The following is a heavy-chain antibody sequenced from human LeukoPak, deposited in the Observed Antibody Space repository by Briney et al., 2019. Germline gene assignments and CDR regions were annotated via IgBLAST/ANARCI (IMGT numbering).Heavy chain of an antibody. CDR3: ARDLMVPPGYMDV. D-gene: IGHD2-8*01. CDR1: GYTFTSYY. J-gene: IGHJ6*03. Sequence: ASVKVSCMASGYTFTSYYMHWVRQAPGQGLEWMGIINPSGGSTSYAQKFQGRVTMTRDTSTSTVYMELSSLRSEDTAVYYCARDLMVPPGYMDVWGKGTTVTVSS. CDR2: INPSGGST. V-gene: IGHV1-46*01.